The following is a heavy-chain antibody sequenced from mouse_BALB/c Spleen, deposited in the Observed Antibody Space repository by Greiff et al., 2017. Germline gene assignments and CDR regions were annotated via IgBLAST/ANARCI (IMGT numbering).Heavy chain of an antibody. J-gene: IGHJ1*01. V-gene: IGHV3-2*02. CDR3: ARGKYGNYDWYFDV. CDR1: GYSITSDYA. CDR2: ISYSGST. Sequence: EVQLVESGPGLVKPSQSLSLTCTVTGYSITSDYAWNWIRQFPGNKLEWMGYISYSGSTSYNPSLKSRISITRDTSKNQFFLQLNSVTTEDTATYYCARGKYGNYDWYFDVWGAGTTVSVSS. D-gene: IGHD2-10*02.